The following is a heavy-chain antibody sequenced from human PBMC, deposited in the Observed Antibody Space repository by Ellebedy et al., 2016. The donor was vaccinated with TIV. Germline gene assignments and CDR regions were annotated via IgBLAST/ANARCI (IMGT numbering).Heavy chain of an antibody. Sequence: MPGGSLRLSCTVSGGSISSYYWSWIRQSPGKGLEWIGYIYYSGSTNYNPSLKSRVTISVDTSKNQFSLKLNAVTAADTAVYYCASGGGLIWGQGTLVTVSS. CDR1: GGSISSYY. V-gene: IGHV4-59*01. CDR3: ASGGGLI. CDR2: IYYSGST. J-gene: IGHJ4*02. D-gene: IGHD2-8*01.